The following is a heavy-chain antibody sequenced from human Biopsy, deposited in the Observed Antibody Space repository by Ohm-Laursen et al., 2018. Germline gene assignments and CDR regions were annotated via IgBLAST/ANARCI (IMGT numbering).Heavy chain of an antibody. Sequence: GVSVKVSCKVSGYTLTALSMHWVRQAPGRGLEWMGGFAPENGKTIYAQKFQGRITMTEDTSTDTAYMELSSLRSEDTAVYYCAADINVWNVNYWGQGTQVTVSS. CDR1: GYTLTALS. CDR2: FAPENGKT. V-gene: IGHV1-24*01. CDR3: AADINVWNVNY. D-gene: IGHD1-1*01. J-gene: IGHJ4*02.